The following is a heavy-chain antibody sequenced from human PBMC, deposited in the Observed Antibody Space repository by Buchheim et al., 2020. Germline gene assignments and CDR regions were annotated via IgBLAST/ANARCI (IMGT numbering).Heavy chain of an antibody. J-gene: IGHJ4*02. Sequence: QVQLVQSGAEVKKPGASVRISCKASGYTFTRFYIHWFRQAPGQGLEWMGIINPGGEPITYALKFQGRVTMTRDTSTNTVYMELSSLRSEDTAMYYCARVLGSTYYFDYWGQGTL. V-gene: IGHV1-46*03. D-gene: IGHD3-10*01. CDR3: ARVLGSTYYFDY. CDR2: INPGGEPI. CDR1: GYTFTRFY.